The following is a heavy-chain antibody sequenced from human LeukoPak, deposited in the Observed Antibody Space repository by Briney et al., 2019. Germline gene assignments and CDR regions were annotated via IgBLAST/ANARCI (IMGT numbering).Heavy chain of an antibody. CDR3: VKDKWELLNSADY. Sequence: GGSLRLSCAASGFIFSSYAMSWVRQAPGKGLEWVSGISGSGGSTVYADSVQGRFTISRDNSKNTLYLQMNSLRAEDTAVYYCVKDKWELLNSADYWGQGTLVTVSS. CDR1: GFIFSSYA. J-gene: IGHJ4*02. V-gene: IGHV3-23*01. D-gene: IGHD1-26*01. CDR2: ISGSGGST.